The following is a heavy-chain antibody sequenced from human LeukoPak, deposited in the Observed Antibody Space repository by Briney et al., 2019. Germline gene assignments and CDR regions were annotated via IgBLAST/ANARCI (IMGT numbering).Heavy chain of an antibody. CDR2: TYYRSKWYN. Sequence: SQTLSLTCAISGDSVSSNNAAWNWIRQSPSRGLEWLGRTYYRSKWYNDYAVSVKSRITISTDTSKNQLSLQVNSVTPEDTAVYYCARDSSRLLTNWGQGTLVTVSS. CDR1: GDSVSSNNAA. CDR3: ARDSSRLLTN. V-gene: IGHV6-1*01. D-gene: IGHD6-13*01. J-gene: IGHJ4*02.